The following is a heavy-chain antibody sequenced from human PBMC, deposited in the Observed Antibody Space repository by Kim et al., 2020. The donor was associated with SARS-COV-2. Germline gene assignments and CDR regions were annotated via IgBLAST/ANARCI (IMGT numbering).Heavy chain of an antibody. V-gene: IGHV3-53*01. CDR2: IYSGGST. J-gene: IGHJ6*02. CDR1: GFTVSSNY. Sequence: GGSLRLSCAASGFTVSSNYMSWVRQAPGKGLEWVSVIYSGGSTYYADSVKGRFTISRDNSKNTLYLQMNSLRAEDTAVYYCARDYGYSYGYYYYYGMDVWGQGTTVTVSS. D-gene: IGHD5-18*01. CDR3: ARDYGYSYGYYYYYGMDV.